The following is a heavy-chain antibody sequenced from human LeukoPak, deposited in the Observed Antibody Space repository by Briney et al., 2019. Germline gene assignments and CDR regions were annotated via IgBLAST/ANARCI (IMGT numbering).Heavy chain of an antibody. D-gene: IGHD1-26*01. V-gene: IGHV3-30-3*01. CDR3: ARDGIVGSPLFKFDY. CDR1: GFTFNNYA. CDR2: ISFDGGNK. Sequence: GGSLRLSCAASGFTFNNYAIHWVRQAPGKGLEWVAIISFDGGNKYYADSVKGRFTISRDNSKNTLYLQTNSLRAEDTAVYYCARDGIVGSPLFKFDYWGQGTLVTVSS. J-gene: IGHJ4*02.